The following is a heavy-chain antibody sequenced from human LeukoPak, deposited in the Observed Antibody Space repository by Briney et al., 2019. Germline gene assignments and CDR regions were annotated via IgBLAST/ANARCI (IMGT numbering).Heavy chain of an antibody. J-gene: IGHJ4*02. V-gene: IGHV4-30-4*08. Sequence: SETLSLXCTVSGGPISSGDYYWSWNRQPPGKGPEWIGYIYYSGSTYYNPSLKSRLTISVDTSKNQFSLRLSSVTAADTAVYYCAREGVVGATTPFDYWGQGTLVTVSS. CDR1: GGPISSGDYY. CDR3: AREGVVGATTPFDY. D-gene: IGHD1-26*01. CDR2: IYYSGST.